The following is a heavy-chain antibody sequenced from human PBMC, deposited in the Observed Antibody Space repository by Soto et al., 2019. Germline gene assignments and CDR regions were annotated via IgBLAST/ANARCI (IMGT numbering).Heavy chain of an antibody. CDR1: GGSISSYY. V-gene: IGHV4-59*01. Sequence: SETLSLTCTVSGGSISSYYWSWIRQPPGKGLEWIGYIYYSGSTNYNPSLKSRVTISVDTSKNQFSLKLSSVTAADTAMYYCARVTDFWSGYCMDVWGQGTTVTVSS. CDR3: ARVTDFWSGYCMDV. J-gene: IGHJ6*02. D-gene: IGHD3-3*01. CDR2: IYYSGST.